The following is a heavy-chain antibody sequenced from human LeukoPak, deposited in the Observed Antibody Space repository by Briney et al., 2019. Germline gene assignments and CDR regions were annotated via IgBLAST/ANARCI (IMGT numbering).Heavy chain of an antibody. CDR3: ARDSGVDAHIDY. V-gene: IGHV3-30*04. CDR2: VSFDGSDK. CDR1: GFTFSSYA. J-gene: IGHJ4*02. Sequence: GGSLRLSCAASGFTFSSYAMHWVRQAPGKWLEWVSVVSFDGSDKYYVDSVKGRFSISRDNSKNTLYLQMNSLRDEDTAVYYCARDSGVDAHIDYWGQGTLVTVSA. D-gene: IGHD3-3*01.